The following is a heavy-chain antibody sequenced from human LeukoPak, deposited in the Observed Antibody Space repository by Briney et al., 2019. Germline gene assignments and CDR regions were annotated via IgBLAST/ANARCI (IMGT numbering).Heavy chain of an antibody. J-gene: IGHJ5*02. V-gene: IGHV3-66*01. Sequence: GGSLRLSCAASGFTVSSNYMSWVRQAPGKGLEWVSVIYSGGSTYYADSVKGRFTISRDNSKNTLYLQMNSLRAEDTAVYYCARAPGYYDSSGYYAGWFDPWGQGTLVTVSS. CDR1: GFTVSSNY. CDR3: ARAPGYYDSSGYYAGWFDP. D-gene: IGHD3-22*01. CDR2: IYSGGST.